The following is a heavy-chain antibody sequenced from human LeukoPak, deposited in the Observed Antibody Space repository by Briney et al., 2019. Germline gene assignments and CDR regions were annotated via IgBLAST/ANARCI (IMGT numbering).Heavy chain of an antibody. CDR2: INPNSGGT. Sequence: GASVKVSCKASGYTFTGYYMHWVRQAPGQGLEWMGWINPNSGGTSYAQKFQGRVTMTRDTSISTAYMELSRLRSDDTAVYYCAREVGPVIVVVIFDYWGQGTLVTVSS. CDR1: GYTFTGYY. D-gene: IGHD3-22*01. V-gene: IGHV1-2*02. J-gene: IGHJ4*02. CDR3: AREVGPVIVVVIFDY.